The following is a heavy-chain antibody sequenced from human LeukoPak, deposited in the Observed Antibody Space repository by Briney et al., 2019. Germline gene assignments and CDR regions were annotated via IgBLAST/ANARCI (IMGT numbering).Heavy chain of an antibody. CDR3: AREVEYYDSSGYRPHAFDN. D-gene: IGHD3-22*01. CDR2: ISYSGGT. V-gene: IGHV4-39*02. J-gene: IGHJ3*02. CDR1: GGSIISSNHY. Sequence: SETLSLTCTVSGGSIISSNHYWGWTRQPPGKGLEWFGSISYSGGTAYNPSLRSRVTISVDTSKNQFSLKVNSVTAADTAVYYCAREVEYYDSSGYRPHAFDNWGQGTLVTVSS.